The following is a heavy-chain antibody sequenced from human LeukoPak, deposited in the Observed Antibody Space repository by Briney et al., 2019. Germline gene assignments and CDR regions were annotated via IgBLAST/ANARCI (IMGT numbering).Heavy chain of an antibody. CDR2: IKSKTDGGTT. Sequence: RGSLRLSCAASGFTFNNAWMSWVRQAPGKGLEWVGRIKSKTDGGTTDYAAPVKGRFTISRDDSKNTLYLQMNSLKTEDTAVYYCTTTLTVTTLKQDPNFDYWGQGTLVTVSS. CDR1: GFTFNNAW. D-gene: IGHD4-17*01. CDR3: TTTLTVTTLKQDPNFDY. J-gene: IGHJ4*02. V-gene: IGHV3-15*01.